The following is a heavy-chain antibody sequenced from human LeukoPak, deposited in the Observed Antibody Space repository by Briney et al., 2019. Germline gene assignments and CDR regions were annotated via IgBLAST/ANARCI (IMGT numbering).Heavy chain of an antibody. V-gene: IGHV3-30*02. J-gene: IGHJ4*02. CDR2: IRYDGSNK. CDR1: GFTFSSYG. D-gene: IGHD3-22*01. Sequence: GGSLRLSCSASGFTFSSYGMHWVRQAPGKGLEWVAFIRYDGSNKNYADSLKGRFTISRDNSKNTLYLQINSLRPEDTAVYYCARDGNTGHYYDSSGYVDYWGQGTLVTVSS. CDR3: ARDGNTGHYYDSSGYVDY.